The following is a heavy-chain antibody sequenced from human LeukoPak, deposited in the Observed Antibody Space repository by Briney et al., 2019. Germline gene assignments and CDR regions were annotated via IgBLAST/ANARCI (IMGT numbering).Heavy chain of an antibody. CDR1: GGSISSYY. CDR2: IYYSGST. J-gene: IGHJ5*02. V-gene: IGHV4-59*01. Sequence: PSETLSLTCTVSGGSISSYYWSWIRQPPGKGLEWIGYIYYSGSTNYNPSLKSRVTISVDTSKNQFSLKLSSVTAADTAVYYCARVMSGSYLGNWFDPWGQGTLVTVSS. CDR3: ARVMSGSYLGNWFDP. D-gene: IGHD1-26*01.